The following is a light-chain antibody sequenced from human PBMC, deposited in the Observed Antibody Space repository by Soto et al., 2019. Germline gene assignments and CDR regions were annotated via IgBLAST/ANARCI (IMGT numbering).Light chain of an antibody. CDR3: QSYDSSLSGSRI. J-gene: IGLJ2*01. CDR2: GDT. Sequence: QSVLTQPPSVSGAPGQRVTISCIGSSSNIGAGYDVQWYQQLPGTAPKLLIHGDTNRPSGVPDRFSGSKSGTSASLAITGLQAEDEADYYCQSYDSSLSGSRIFGGGTKVTVL. CDR1: SSNIGAGYD. V-gene: IGLV1-40*01.